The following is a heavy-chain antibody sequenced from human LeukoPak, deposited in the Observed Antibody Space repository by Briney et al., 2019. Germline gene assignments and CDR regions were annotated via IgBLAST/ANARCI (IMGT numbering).Heavy chain of an antibody. J-gene: IGHJ5*02. CDR3: VRDGEGVAISVNFWFDP. CDR1: GFAFIRYD. Sequence: ASVKVSFKASGFAFIRYDFNWVRQAPGQGFEWMGWMNPNDGSTGYAQNFQGRVTMTRDTSTSTAYMELRSLTPEDTATYYCVRDGEGVAISVNFWFDPWGQGTLVTVSS. D-gene: IGHD3-10*01. CDR2: MNPNDGST. V-gene: IGHV1-8*01.